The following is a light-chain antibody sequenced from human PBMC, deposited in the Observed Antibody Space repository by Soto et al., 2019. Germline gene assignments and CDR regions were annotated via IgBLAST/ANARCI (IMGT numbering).Light chain of an antibody. CDR2: DAS. CDR3: QQYNSYAPRT. V-gene: IGKV1-5*01. J-gene: IGKJ1*01. Sequence: DIQMTQSPSTLSASVGERVTITCRASQSINSWLAWYQQQPGKAPKLLIYDASSWASGVPSRFSGSGSGTEFTLTISSLQPDDFATYYCQQYNSYAPRTFGQGTKVEIK. CDR1: QSINSW.